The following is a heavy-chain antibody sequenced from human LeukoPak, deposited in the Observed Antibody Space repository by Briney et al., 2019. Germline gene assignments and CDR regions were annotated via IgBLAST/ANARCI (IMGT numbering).Heavy chain of an antibody. CDR3: ARDEYSSSWYDDSHGY. CDR2: ISSSSSYI. J-gene: IGHJ4*02. D-gene: IGHD6-13*01. V-gene: IGHV3-21*01. CDR1: GFTFSSYS. Sequence: NPGGSLRLSCAASGFTFSSYSMNWVRQAPGKGLEWVSSISSSSSYIYYADSGKGRFTISRDNAKNSLYLQMNSLRAEDTAVYYCARDEYSSSWYDDSHGYWGQGTLVTVSS.